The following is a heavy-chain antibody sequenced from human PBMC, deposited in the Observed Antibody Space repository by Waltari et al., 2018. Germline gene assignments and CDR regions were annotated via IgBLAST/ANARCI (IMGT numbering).Heavy chain of an antibody. J-gene: IGHJ5*02. V-gene: IGHV3-21*01. CDR1: WFEFSDSD. CDR2: IGGTHSNI. D-gene: IGHD3-10*01. Sequence: EVRLAESGGGLVKPGGSLRPSCQASWFEFSDSDMNWVRQAPGTGLEWVSSIGGTHSNIFYADSVKGRFTVSRDNAKNSLYLQMDNLRAEDSGLYYCTRDLYGSGGDWFDPWGQGTLVTVSS. CDR3: TRDLYGSGGDWFDP.